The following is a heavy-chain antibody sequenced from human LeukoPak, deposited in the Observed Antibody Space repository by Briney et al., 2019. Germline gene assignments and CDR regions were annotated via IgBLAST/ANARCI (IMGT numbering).Heavy chain of an antibody. CDR1: GFTFSIYW. D-gene: IGHD3-22*01. J-gene: IGHJ6*02. V-gene: IGHV3-7*01. Sequence: GGSLRLSGAASGFTFSIYWMSWVRQAPGKGLEWVANIKQEGSEKYYVDSVKGRFTISRDNAKNSLYLQMNGLRAEDTAVYYCARESGSYTGAHYYDSSGYYYAYRGTDCGMDVWGQGTTVTVSS. CDR2: IKQEGSEK. CDR3: ARESGSYTGAHYYDSSGYYYAYRGTDCGMDV.